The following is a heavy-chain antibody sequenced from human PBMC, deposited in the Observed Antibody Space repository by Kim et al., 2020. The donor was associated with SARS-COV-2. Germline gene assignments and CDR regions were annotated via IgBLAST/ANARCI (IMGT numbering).Heavy chain of an antibody. D-gene: IGHD5-12*01. Sequence: NYAQKLPGRVTMTTATSTSTAYMELRSRRSDDTAVYYCSRRDGYNLGFDYWGQGTLVTVSS. V-gene: IGHV1-18*01. CDR3: SRRDGYNLGFDY. J-gene: IGHJ4*02.